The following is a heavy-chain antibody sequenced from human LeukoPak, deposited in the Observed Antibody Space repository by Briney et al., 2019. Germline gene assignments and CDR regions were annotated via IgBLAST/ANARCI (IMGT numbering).Heavy chain of an antibody. CDR2: ISNDGSKK. CDR3: ARDKTGGWCATFDY. J-gene: IGHJ4*02. D-gene: IGHD6-19*01. V-gene: IGHV3-30-3*01. CDR1: GFSFNGEA. Sequence: PGGSLRLSCAASGFSFNGEAMHWVRQAPGKGLEWVAVISNDGSKKQYADSVKDRFTISRDNFKKTLYLQMNSLRPEDTAVYYCARDKTGGWCATFDYWGQGTLVTVSS.